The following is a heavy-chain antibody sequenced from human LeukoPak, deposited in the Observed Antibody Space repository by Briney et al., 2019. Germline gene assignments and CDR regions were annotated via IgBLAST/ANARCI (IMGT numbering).Heavy chain of an antibody. V-gene: IGHV3-20*04. CDR1: GFTLDDYV. Sequence: GGSLRLSCSAPGFTLDDYVMNSVRQTPGKGLEWGSGINWNGGSTGYADSVKGRFTISRDNAKNSLYLQMNSLRAEDTALYYCARAGLGAFDIWGQGTMVTVSS. CDR2: INWNGGST. J-gene: IGHJ3*02. CDR3: ARAGLGAFDI.